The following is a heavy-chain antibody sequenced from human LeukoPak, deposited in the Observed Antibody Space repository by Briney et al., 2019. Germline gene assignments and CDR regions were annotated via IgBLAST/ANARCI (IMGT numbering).Heavy chain of an antibody. CDR2: INHSGST. J-gene: IGHJ4*02. Sequence: SETLSLTCTVSGGSISSSPYYWSWIRQPPGKGLEWIGEINHSGSTNYNPSLKSRVTISVDTSKNQFSLKLSSVTAADTAVYYCARGVHYYGSGSEFDYWGQGTLVTVSS. V-gene: IGHV4-39*07. CDR3: ARGVHYYGSGSEFDY. CDR1: GGSISSSPYY. D-gene: IGHD3-10*01.